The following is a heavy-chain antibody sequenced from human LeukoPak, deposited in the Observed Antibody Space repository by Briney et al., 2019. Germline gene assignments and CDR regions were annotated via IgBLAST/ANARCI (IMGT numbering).Heavy chain of an antibody. D-gene: IGHD3-10*01. CDR3: ARPVGSYFYYFDY. V-gene: IGHV1-18*01. J-gene: IGHJ4*02. CDR1: GYTFTSYG. Sequence: GASVKVTCKASGYTFTSYGISWVRQAPGQGLEWMGWISAYNGNTNYAQKLQGRVTMTRDTSISTAYMELSRLRSDDTAIYYCARPVGSYFYYFDYWGQGALVTVSS. CDR2: ISAYNGNT.